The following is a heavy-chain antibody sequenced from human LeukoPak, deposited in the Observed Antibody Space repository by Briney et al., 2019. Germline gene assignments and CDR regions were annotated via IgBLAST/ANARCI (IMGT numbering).Heavy chain of an antibody. CDR3: ARVASAVYSDY. CDR2: INPDSGGT. V-gene: IGHV1-2*02. J-gene: IGHJ4*02. CDR1: GYTFTGYY. Sequence: ASVKVSCKASGYTFTGYYIHWVRQAPGQGLAWMGWINPDSGGTNYAQIFQGRVTMTRDTSMSTAYMELNRLRSDDTAVYYCARVASAVYSDYWGQGTLVTVSS.